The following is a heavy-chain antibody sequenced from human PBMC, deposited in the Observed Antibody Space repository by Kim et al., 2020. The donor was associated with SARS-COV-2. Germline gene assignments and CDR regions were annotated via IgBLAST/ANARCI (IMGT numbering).Heavy chain of an antibody. CDR3: AKDICSSTSCPYYYYYGMDV. D-gene: IGHD2-2*01. Sequence: GGSLRLSCVAPAFRFEDYAIQWVRQVPGKGLEWISLISADGSNTNYADSVKGRFTVSRDNNKNSVSLQMNSLRKEDTAFYYCAKDICSSTSCPYYYYYGMDVWGQGTTVIVSS. CDR1: AFRFEDYA. J-gene: IGHJ6*02. V-gene: IGHV3-43*02. CDR2: ISADGSNT.